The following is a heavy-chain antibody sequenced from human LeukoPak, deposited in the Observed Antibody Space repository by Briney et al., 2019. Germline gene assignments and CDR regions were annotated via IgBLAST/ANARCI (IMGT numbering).Heavy chain of an antibody. Sequence: PGGSLRLSCAASRFIFRNYAMCWVRQAPGRGLEWLSIISGTADSKYYADSVKGRFTISRDNPRSTLYLEMNILRAEDTAVYYCAKADATIGGAFDTWGQGTMVIVSS. CDR1: RFIFRNYA. D-gene: IGHD3-16*01. V-gene: IGHV3-23*01. CDR3: AKADATIGGAFDT. CDR2: ISGTADSK. J-gene: IGHJ3*02.